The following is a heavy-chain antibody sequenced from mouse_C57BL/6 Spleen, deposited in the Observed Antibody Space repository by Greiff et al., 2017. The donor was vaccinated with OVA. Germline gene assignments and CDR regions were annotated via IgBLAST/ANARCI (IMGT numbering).Heavy chain of an antibody. CDR1: GYAFSSSW. CDR2: IYPGDGDT. CDR3: ARALPLMDY. Sequence: QVQLQQSGPELVKPGASVKISCKASGYAFSSSWMNWVKQRPGKGLEWIGRIYPGDGDTNYNGKFKGKATLTADKSSSTAYMQLSSLTSEDSAVYFCARALPLMDYWGQGTSVTVSS. J-gene: IGHJ4*01. V-gene: IGHV1-82*01.